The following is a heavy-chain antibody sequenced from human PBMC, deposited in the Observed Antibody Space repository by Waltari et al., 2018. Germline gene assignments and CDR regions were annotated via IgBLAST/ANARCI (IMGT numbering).Heavy chain of an antibody. CDR2: ITWKSDRM. CDR1: GFPFDADS. Sequence: EVRLVESGGGLVQPGRSLHLSWIGYGFPFDADSIPWVRPVPGKRPECLSGITWKSDRMGYADSVRGRFTISRDNARNSLYLQMNSLTPEDTALYYCAKQDGGKVSPYYGWDVWGQGTTVIVSS. J-gene: IGHJ6*02. CDR3: AKQDGGKVSPYYGWDV. V-gene: IGHV3-9*01. D-gene: IGHD2-15*01.